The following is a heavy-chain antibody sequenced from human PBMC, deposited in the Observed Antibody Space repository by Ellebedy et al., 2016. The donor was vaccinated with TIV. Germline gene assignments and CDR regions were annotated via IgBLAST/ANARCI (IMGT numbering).Heavy chain of an antibody. CDR3: ARGHNWFDL. CDR1: GGSISSGSYY. Sequence: SETLSLTXTLSGGSISSGSYYWSWVRQPAGKGLEWIGRISSGGTSYNPSLRSRVTMSVDTSKNQFSLRLTSVMAADAAVYYCARGHNWFDLWGQGTLVIVSS. J-gene: IGHJ5*02. CDR2: ISSGGT. V-gene: IGHV4-61*02.